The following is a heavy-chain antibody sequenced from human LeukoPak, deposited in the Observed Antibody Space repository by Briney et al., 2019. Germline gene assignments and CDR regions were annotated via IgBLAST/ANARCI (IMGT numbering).Heavy chain of an antibody. CDR1: GGSISGYY. D-gene: IGHD3-10*01. V-gene: IGHV4-59*01. CDR2: IYYSVTSVTT. J-gene: IGHJ5*02. Sequence: SETLSLTCTVSGGSISGYYWSWIRQPPGKGLEWIGYIYYSVTSVTTNYNPSLKSRVTILVDTSKNQFSLKLSSVTAADTAVYYCATMYYYGSGILDPWGQGTLVTVSS. CDR3: ATMYYYGSGILDP.